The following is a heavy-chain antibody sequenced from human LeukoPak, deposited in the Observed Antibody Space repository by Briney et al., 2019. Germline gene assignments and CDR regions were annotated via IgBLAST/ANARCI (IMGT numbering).Heavy chain of an antibody. CDR2: IDYSGST. CDR3: ASERITIFGVVED. J-gene: IGHJ4*02. Sequence: SQTLSLTCTVSGVSISSGGYYWSWLRQHQGKGLEWIGYIDYSGSTYYNPSLKSRVTISVDTSKTQFSLKLSSVTAAETAVYYCASERITIFGVVEDWGQGTLVTVSS. V-gene: IGHV4-31*03. D-gene: IGHD3-3*01. CDR1: GVSISSGGYY.